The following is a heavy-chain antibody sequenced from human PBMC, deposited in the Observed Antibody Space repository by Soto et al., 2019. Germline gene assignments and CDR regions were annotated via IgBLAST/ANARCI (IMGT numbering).Heavy chain of an antibody. Sequence: QLQLQESGPGLVKPSETLSLTCTVSGGSISSSSYYWGWIRQPPGKGLEWIGSIYYSGSTYYNPSLKSRVTISVDTSKNQFSLKLSSVTAADTAVYYCATLIGIAVADLFDYWGQGTLVTVSS. CDR1: GGSISSSSYY. V-gene: IGHV4-39*01. CDR2: IYYSGST. CDR3: ATLIGIAVADLFDY. D-gene: IGHD6-19*01. J-gene: IGHJ4*02.